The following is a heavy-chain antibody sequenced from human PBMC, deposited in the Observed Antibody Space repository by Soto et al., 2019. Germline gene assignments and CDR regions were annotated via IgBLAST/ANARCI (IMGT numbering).Heavy chain of an antibody. D-gene: IGHD1-1*01. CDR1: GFTFSIFA. Sequence: GGSLRLSCAASGFTFSIFAMHWVRQAPGKGLEWVAGISYHGNDKYYADSAKGRFTISRDNSKNTLNLQMNSLRAEDTAVYYCASSGGTTFDDWGQGTLVTVSS. V-gene: IGHV3-30*03. CDR3: ASSGGTTFDD. J-gene: IGHJ4*02. CDR2: ISYHGNDK.